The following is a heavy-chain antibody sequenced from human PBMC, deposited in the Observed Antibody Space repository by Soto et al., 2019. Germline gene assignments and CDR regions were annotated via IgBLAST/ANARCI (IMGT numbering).Heavy chain of an antibody. CDR2: INAGNGNT. CDR3: ARRNVYGSGSYSFDY. Sequence: ASVKVSCKASGYTFTSYAMHWVRQAPGQRLEWMGWINAGNGNTKYSQKFQGRVTITRDTSASTAYMELSSLRSEDTALYYCARRNVYGSGSYSFDYWGQGTLVTVSS. D-gene: IGHD3-10*01. J-gene: IGHJ4*02. CDR1: GYTFTSYA. V-gene: IGHV1-3*01.